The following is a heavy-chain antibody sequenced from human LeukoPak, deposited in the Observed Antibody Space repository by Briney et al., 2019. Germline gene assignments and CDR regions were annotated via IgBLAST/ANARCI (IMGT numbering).Heavy chain of an antibody. CDR3: ARGPTYYYDSSGYGFDY. D-gene: IGHD3-22*01. Sequence: SETLSLTCTVSGGSISSSSYYWGWIRQPPGKGLEWIGSIYYSGSTYYNPSLKSRVTISVDTSKNQFSLKLSSVTAADTAVYYCARGPTYYYDSSGYGFDYWGQGTLVTVSS. CDR1: GGSISSSSYY. CDR2: IYYSGST. J-gene: IGHJ4*02. V-gene: IGHV4-39*07.